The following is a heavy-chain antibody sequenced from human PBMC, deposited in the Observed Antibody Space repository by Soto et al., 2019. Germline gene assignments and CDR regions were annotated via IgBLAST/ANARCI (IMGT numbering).Heavy chain of an antibody. CDR1: GFNFSGSA. CDR2: MRSKGKNYAT. CDR3: TRLGPYCGSDCYFDF. Sequence: PGGSLRLSCAASGFNFSGSAIHWVRQASGKGLERVGRMRSKGKNYATEYAASVKGRFTISRDDSKNTAYLQMNSLKTEDTAVYYCTRLGPYCGSDCYFDFWGQGTLVTVSS. V-gene: IGHV3-73*01. J-gene: IGHJ4*02. D-gene: IGHD2-21*02.